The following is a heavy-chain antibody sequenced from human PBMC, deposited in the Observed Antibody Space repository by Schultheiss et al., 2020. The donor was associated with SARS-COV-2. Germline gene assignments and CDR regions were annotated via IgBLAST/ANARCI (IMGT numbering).Heavy chain of an antibody. J-gene: IGHJ4*02. D-gene: IGHD6-19*01. CDR2: ISSSSSTI. CDR1: GFTFSSYE. V-gene: IGHV3-48*01. Sequence: GGSLRLSCAASGFTFSSYEMNWVRQAPGKGLEWVSYISSSSSTIYYEDSVKGRFTISRDNSKNTLYLQMNSLRAEDTAVYYCAKGPYTSGWYDYWGQGTLVTVSS. CDR3: AKGPYTSGWYDY.